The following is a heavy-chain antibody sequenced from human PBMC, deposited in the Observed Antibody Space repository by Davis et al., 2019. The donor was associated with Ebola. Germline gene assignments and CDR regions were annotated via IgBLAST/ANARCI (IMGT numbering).Heavy chain of an antibody. Sequence: ASVKVSCKASGYTFTSYAMNWVRHAPGQGLEWMGWINTNTGNPTYAQGFTGRFVFSLDTSVSTAYLQISSLKAEDTAVYYCARVKVLGYYDSSGSDYWGQGTLVTVSS. CDR3: ARVKVLGYYDSSGSDY. CDR2: INTNTGNP. V-gene: IGHV7-4-1*02. CDR1: GYTFTSYA. J-gene: IGHJ4*02. D-gene: IGHD3-22*01.